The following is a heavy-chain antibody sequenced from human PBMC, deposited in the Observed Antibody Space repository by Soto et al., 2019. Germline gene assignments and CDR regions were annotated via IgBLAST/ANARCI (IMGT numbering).Heavy chain of an antibody. D-gene: IGHD3-16*01. CDR2: ISSSDEIT. CDR3: ARAVAVGEFFD. CDR1: GFTFRSYA. Sequence: EVQLLESGGGLVQPGGSLRLSCAASGFTFRSYAMSWVRQAPGKGLEWVSAISSSDEITFYADSVKGRFFISRDNSKNTLDLQMTSLTAEDTAIYFCARAVAVGEFFDWGQGTRVTVSS. J-gene: IGHJ4*02. V-gene: IGHV3-23*01.